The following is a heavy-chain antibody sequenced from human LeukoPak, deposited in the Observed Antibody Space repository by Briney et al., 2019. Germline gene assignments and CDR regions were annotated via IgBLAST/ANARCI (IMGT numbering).Heavy chain of an antibody. CDR1: GFTFSRYA. CDR2: IWFDGSKK. V-gene: IGHV3-33*01. CDR3: AGDPATIVTYYDY. J-gene: IGHJ4*02. Sequence: GRSLRLSCAASGFTFSRYAMHWVRQAPGKGLEWVALIWFDGSKKYYADSVKGRFTISRDDSKNTLYLQMDSLRAEDTAVYYCAGDPATIVTYYDYWGQGTLVTVSS. D-gene: IGHD2-15*01.